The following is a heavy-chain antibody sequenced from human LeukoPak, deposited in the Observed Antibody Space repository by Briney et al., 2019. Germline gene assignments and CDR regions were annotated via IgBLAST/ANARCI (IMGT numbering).Heavy chain of an antibody. CDR1: GFIFSNYG. CDR3: AKGHADSSGYYYFDS. Sequence: GGTLRLSCAASGFIFSNYGMSWVRQAPGKGLEWVSAIRGNAGTTYYADSVQGRFTIFRDNSKNMLYLQMNSLRVEDTAVYYCAKGHADSSGYYYFDSWGQGTLVTVSS. CDR2: IRGNAGTT. D-gene: IGHD3-22*01. J-gene: IGHJ4*02. V-gene: IGHV3-23*01.